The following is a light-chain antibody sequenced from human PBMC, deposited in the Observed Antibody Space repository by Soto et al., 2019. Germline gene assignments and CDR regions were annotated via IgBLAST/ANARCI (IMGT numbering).Light chain of an antibody. CDR1: SSDVGGYDL. Sequence: QSALTQPASVSGSPGQSITISCTGTSSDVGGYDLVSWYQQHPGKAPKLIIYEGGKRPSGISNRFSGSKSGNTASLIISGLQGDDEGDYYCCAYVSSNTLLFGGGTKVTVL. CDR3: CAYVSSNTLL. V-gene: IGLV2-23*01. J-gene: IGLJ3*02. CDR2: EGG.